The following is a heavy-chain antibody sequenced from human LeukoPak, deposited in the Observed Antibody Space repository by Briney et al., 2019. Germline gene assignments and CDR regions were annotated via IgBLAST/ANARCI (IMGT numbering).Heavy chain of an antibody. D-gene: IGHD6-13*01. CDR2: FDPEDGET. CDR3: ATGGVYSSSWYYFDY. CDR1: GYTLTELP. V-gene: IGHV1-24*01. Sequence: ASVKVSCKVSGYTLTELPMHWVRQAPGKGLEWMGGFDPEDGETIYAQKFQGRVTMTEDTSTDTAYMELSSLRSEDTAVYYCATGGVYSSSWYYFDYWGQGTLVTVSS. J-gene: IGHJ4*02.